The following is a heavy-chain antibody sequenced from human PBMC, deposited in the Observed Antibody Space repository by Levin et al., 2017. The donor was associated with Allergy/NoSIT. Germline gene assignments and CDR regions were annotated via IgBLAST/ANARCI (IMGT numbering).Heavy chain of an antibody. Sequence: SVKVSCKASGGTFSSYAISWVRQAPGQGLEWMGGIIPIFGTANYAQKFQGRVTITADESTSTAYMELSSLRSEDTAVYYCARTISSWASLSLFYWGQGTLVTVSS. D-gene: IGHD6-13*01. CDR2: IIPIFGTA. CDR3: ARTISSWASLSLFY. V-gene: IGHV1-69*13. CDR1: GGTFSSYA. J-gene: IGHJ4*02.